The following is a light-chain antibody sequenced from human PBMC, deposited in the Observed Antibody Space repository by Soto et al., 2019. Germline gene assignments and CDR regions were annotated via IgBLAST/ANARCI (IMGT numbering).Light chain of an antibody. CDR3: QQYNNWPQT. J-gene: IGKJ1*01. Sequence: ETMMTQSPDTLSVSLGERATLSCRASQSLRSSLAWYQQKPGQAPRLLIYDASTRATGIPARFSGSGSGTDFTLTISGLQSEDFAVYYSQQYNNWPQTFGQGTKVEIK. V-gene: IGKV3-15*01. CDR1: QSLRSS. CDR2: DAS.